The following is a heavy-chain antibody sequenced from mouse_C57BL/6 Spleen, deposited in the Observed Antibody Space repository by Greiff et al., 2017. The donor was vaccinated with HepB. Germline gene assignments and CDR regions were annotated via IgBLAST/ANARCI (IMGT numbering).Heavy chain of an antibody. Sequence: QVQLQQSGAELVRPGASVKLSCKASGYTFTDYYINWVKQRPGQGLEWIARIYPGSGNTYYNEKFKGKATLTAEKSSSTAYMQLSSLTSEDSAVYFCAREDDYDGFAYWGQGTLVTVSA. D-gene: IGHD2-4*01. J-gene: IGHJ3*01. V-gene: IGHV1-76*01. CDR2: IYPGSGNT. CDR1: GYTFTDYY. CDR3: AREDDYDGFAY.